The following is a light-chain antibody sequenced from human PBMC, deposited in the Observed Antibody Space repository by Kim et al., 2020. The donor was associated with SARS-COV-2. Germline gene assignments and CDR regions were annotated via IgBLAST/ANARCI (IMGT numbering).Light chain of an antibody. V-gene: IGLV6-57*03. Sequence: GKSVINRGTPSSGSMVSDFVQCFQQRPGSAPTTVIYEDHKSPSGVPDRFSGSVYSSSNSASLTITGLRAEDEADYYCQSYDDNIWVFGGGTKLTVL. CDR3: QSYDDNIWV. CDR2: EDH. CDR1: SGSMVSDF. J-gene: IGLJ3*02.